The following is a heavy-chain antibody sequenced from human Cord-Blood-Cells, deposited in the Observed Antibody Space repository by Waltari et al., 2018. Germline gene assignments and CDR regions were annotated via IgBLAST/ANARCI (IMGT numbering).Heavy chain of an antibody. V-gene: IGHV1-2*02. CDR2: INPNSGGT. CDR1: GYTFTGYY. J-gene: IGHJ4*02. CDR3: ARAPPYYYGSGRYYFDY. Sequence: QVQLVQSGAEVKKPGASVKVSCKASGYTFTGYYMHWVRQAPGQGLEWMGWINPNSGGTNYARKFQGRVTMTRDTSISTAYMELSRLRSDDTAVYYCARAPPYYYGSGRYYFDYWGQGTLVTVSS. D-gene: IGHD3-10*01.